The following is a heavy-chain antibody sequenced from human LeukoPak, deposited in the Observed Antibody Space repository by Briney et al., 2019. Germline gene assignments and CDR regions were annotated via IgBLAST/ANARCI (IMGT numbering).Heavy chain of an antibody. Sequence: GGSLRLSCATSGFTFSSYSMHWVRQAPGKGLEYVSAISSNGGTTYYANSVKGRFTISRDNSKNTLYLQMGSLRAEDMAAYYCARDASNSSGYPDYWGQGTLVIVSS. D-gene: IGHD3-22*01. CDR2: ISSNGGTT. J-gene: IGHJ4*02. CDR3: ARDASNSSGYPDY. CDR1: GFTFSSYS. V-gene: IGHV3-64*01.